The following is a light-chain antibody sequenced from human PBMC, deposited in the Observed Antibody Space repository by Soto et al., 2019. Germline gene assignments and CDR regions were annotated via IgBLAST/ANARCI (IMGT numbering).Light chain of an antibody. Sequence: EIVLTQSPATLSLSPGERVTLSCGASQSVRSRYIAWYQQKPGLAPRLLIYDASSRATGIPDRFSGSGSGTDFTLTISRLEPEDFAVYYCQQYNNWPPWTFGQGTKVEIK. CDR3: QQYNNWPPWT. J-gene: IGKJ1*01. V-gene: IGKV3D-20*01. CDR1: QSVRSRY. CDR2: DAS.